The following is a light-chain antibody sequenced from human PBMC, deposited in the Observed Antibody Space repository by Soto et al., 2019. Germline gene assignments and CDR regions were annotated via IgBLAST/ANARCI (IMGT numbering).Light chain of an antibody. CDR1: SSNIGAGYD. Sequence: QSVLTQPPSVSGAPGQRVTISCTGSSSNIGAGYDVHWYQQLPGTATKLLIYGKSNRPSGVPDRFSGSKSGTSASLAITGLQAEDEADYYCQSYDSSLSALFGGGTKLTVL. V-gene: IGLV1-40*01. CDR2: GKS. J-gene: IGLJ2*01. CDR3: QSYDSSLSAL.